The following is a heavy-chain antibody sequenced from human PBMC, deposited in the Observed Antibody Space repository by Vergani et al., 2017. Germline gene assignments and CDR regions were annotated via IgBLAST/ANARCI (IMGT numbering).Heavy chain of an antibody. CDR2: IIGSGGST. V-gene: IGHV3-23*01. J-gene: IGHJ6*02. CDR1: GFTFSSYA. CDR3: ATRDCSGGSCYSVVYYYYGMDV. Sequence: EVQLLESGGGLVQPGGSLRLSCAASGFTFSSYAMSWVRQAPGKGLEWVSAIIGSGGSTYYADSVKGRLTISRDNSKNTLYLQMNSLRAEDTAVYYCATRDCSGGSCYSVVYYYYGMDVWGQGTLVTVSS. D-gene: IGHD2-15*01.